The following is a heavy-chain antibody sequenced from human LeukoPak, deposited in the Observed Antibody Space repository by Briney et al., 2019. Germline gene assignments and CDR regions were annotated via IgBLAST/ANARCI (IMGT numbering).Heavy chain of an antibody. CDR3: ARASTRIVGASYYYYGMDV. V-gene: IGHV3-7*01. CDR1: GFTFSSYW. J-gene: IGHJ6*02. D-gene: IGHD1-26*01. Sequence: GGSLRLSCAASGFTFSSYWMSWVRQAPGKGLEWVANIKQDGSEKYYVDSVRGRFTISRDNAKNSLYLQMNSLRAEDTAVYYCARASTRIVGASYYYYGMDVWGQGTTVTVSS. CDR2: IKQDGSEK.